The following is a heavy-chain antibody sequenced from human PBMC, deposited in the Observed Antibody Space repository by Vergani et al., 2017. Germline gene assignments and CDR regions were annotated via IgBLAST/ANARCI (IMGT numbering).Heavy chain of an antibody. CDR3: AKAPSYSSGWYFDY. CDR1: GGSISSSS. D-gene: IGHD6-19*01. V-gene: IGHV3-30*18. Sequence: QLQLQESGPGLVKPSETLSLTCTVSGGSISSSSYYWGWIRQPPGKGLKWVAVISYDGSNKYYADSVKGRFTISRDNSRNTLYLQMNSLRAEDTAVYYCAKAPSYSSGWYFDYWGQGTLVTVSS. CDR2: ISYDGSNK. J-gene: IGHJ4*02.